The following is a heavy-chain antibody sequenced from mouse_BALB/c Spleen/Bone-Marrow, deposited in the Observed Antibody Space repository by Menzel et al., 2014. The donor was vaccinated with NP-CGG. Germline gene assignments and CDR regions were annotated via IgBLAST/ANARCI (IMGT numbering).Heavy chain of an antibody. CDR1: GFNIKDTY. V-gene: IGHV14-3*02. D-gene: IGHD1-1*01. CDR2: IDPANGNT. CDR3: ASYYYGSSRFAY. Sequence: VQLKESGAELVKPGASVKLSCTASGFNIKDTYMHWVKQRPEQGLEWIGRIDPANGNTKYDPKFQDKATITADTSSNTAYLQLSSLTSEDAAVYYCASYYYGSSRFAYWGQGTLVTVSA. J-gene: IGHJ3*01.